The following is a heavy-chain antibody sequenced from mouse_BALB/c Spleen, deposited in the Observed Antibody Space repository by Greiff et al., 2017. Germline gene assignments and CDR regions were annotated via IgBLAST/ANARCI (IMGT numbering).Heavy chain of an antibody. Sequence: VQLVESGPGLVAPSQSLSITCTVSGFSLTSYGVHWVRQPPGKGLEWLGVIWAGGSTNYNSALMSRLSISKDNSKSQVFLKMNSLQTDDTAMYYCARARATGVDVWGAGTTVTVSS. V-gene: IGHV2-9*02. J-gene: IGHJ1*01. D-gene: IGHD3-3*01. CDR3: ARARATGVDV. CDR2: IWAGGST. CDR1: GFSLTSYG.